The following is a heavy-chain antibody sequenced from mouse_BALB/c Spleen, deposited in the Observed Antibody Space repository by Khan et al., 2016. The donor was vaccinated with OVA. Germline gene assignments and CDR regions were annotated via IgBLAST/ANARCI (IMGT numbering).Heavy chain of an antibody. CDR1: GYSITSDYA. J-gene: IGHJ4*01. D-gene: IGHD2-2*01. V-gene: IGHV3-2*02. CDR3: TRSVCYSYAYAMDY. CDR2: ISFSGST. Sequence: EVQLQESGPGLVKPSQSLSLTCTVTGYSITSDYAWNWVRQFPGNKLEWMGYISFSGSTSYDPSLKSRLSITRDKSKNQFSLQLSSVTTEDTATDDCTRSVCYSYAYAMDYWGQGISVTVSA.